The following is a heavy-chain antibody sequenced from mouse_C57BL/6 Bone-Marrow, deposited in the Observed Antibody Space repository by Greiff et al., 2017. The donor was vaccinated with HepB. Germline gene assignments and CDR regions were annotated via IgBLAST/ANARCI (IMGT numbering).Heavy chain of an antibody. V-gene: IGHV1-80*01. CDR3: ARWGSSTYWYFDV. D-gene: IGHD1-1*01. Sequence: QVQLQQSGAELVKPGASVKISCKASGYAFSSYWMNWVKQRPGKCLEWIGQIYPGDGDTNYNGKFKGKATLTADKSSSTAYMQLSSLTSEDSAVYFCARWGSSTYWYFDVWGTGTTVTVSS. J-gene: IGHJ1*03. CDR2: IYPGDGDT. CDR1: GYAFSSYW.